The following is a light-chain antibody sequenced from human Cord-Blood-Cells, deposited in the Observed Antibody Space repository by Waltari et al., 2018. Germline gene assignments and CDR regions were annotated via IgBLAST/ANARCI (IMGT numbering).Light chain of an antibody. CDR3: VQSYSTPWT. Sequence: DIQMTQSPSSLSASVGDRVTITCRASQSISSYLNWYQQKPGKAPKLLIYAASSLQSGVPPRFSGSVYGTDFSLTISSLQPQDFVNHYCVQSYSTPWTFGQGTKVEIK. CDR1: QSISSY. V-gene: IGKV1-39*01. J-gene: IGKJ1*01. CDR2: AAS.